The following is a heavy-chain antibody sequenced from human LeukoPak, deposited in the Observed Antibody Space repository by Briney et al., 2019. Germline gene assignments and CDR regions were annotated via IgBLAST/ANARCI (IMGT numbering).Heavy chain of an antibody. CDR2: IAHDGTT. Sequence: SETLSLTCGVSGGSIDITNYWSWVRQAPGKGLEWIGEIAHDGTTNYNPSLRSRVAMSFDRANNQLSLSLTSVTAADTAVYYCTREDRPYCPFAYWGQGVLVTVSS. D-gene: IGHD1-26*01. J-gene: IGHJ4*02. V-gene: IGHV4-4*02. CDR3: TREDRPYCPFAY. CDR1: GGSIDITNY.